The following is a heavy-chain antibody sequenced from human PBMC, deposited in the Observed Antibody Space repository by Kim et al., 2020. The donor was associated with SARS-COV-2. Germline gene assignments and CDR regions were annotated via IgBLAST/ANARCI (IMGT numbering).Heavy chain of an antibody. J-gene: IGHJ6*02. Sequence: GGSLRLSCAASGFTFSSYGMHWVRQAPGKGLEWVAVISYDGSNKYYADSVKGRFTISRHNSKNTLYLQMNSLRAEDTAVYYCAAGIETTVTGERLRGYYYGMDVWGQGTTVTVSS. V-gene: IGHV3-30*03. CDR1: GFTFSSYG. D-gene: IGHD4-17*01. CDR3: AAGIETTVTGERLRGYYYGMDV. CDR2: ISYDGSNK.